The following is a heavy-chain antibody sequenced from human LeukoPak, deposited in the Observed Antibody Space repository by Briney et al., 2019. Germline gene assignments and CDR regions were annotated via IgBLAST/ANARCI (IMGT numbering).Heavy chain of an antibody. J-gene: IGHJ6*03. V-gene: IGHV3-48*01. Sequence: GGSLRLSCAASGFTFSSYAMSWVRQAPGKGLEWVSYISSSSSTIYYADSVKGRFTISRDNAKNSLYLQMNSLRAEDTAVYYCARDRTYGDYVGYYYYYMDVWGKGTTVTVSS. D-gene: IGHD4-17*01. CDR3: ARDRTYGDYVGYYYYYMDV. CDR2: ISSSSSTI. CDR1: GFTFSSYA.